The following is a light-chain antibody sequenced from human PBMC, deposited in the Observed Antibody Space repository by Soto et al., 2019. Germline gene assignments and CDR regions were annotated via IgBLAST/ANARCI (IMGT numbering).Light chain of an antibody. Sequence: QSALAQPPSASGSPGQSVTISCTGSGSDIGAYNFVSWYQQHPGKAPKLMIFGVTERPSGVPDRFSGSKSDNTASLTVSGLQADDEAVYYCYSYAGRNIGVFGGGTKLTVL. CDR2: GVT. CDR3: YSYAGRNIGV. V-gene: IGLV2-8*01. J-gene: IGLJ3*02. CDR1: GSDIGAYNF.